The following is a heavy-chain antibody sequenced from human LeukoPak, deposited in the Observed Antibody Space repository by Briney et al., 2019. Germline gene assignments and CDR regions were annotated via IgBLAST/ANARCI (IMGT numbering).Heavy chain of an antibody. V-gene: IGHV3-53*04. J-gene: IGHJ6*02. CDR3: ARDSNLGYYYGMDV. CDR1: GFTVSSNY. CDR2: IYSGGST. Sequence: PGGSLRLSCAASGFTVSSNYMSWVRQAPGKGLDWVSVIYSGGSTYYADSVKGGLTISRHNSKNTLYLQMNSLRAEDTAVYYCARDSNLGYYYGMDVWGQGTTVTVSS.